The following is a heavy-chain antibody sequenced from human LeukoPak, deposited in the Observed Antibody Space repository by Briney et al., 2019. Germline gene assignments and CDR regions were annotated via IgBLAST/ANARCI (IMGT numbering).Heavy chain of an antibody. CDR2: IISDGSRK. D-gene: IGHD3-9*01. CDR3: ARDGSWYYDILTGYYKGYYYYGMDV. CDR1: GFPSSTNW. Sequence: GGSLRLSWPASGFPSSTNWSTWVRQLPGKGLVWFSRIISDGSRKSYADSVKGRFTISRDNAKNTLYLQMNSLRAEDTAVYYCARDGSWYYDILTGYYKGYYYYGMDVWGQGTTVTVSS. V-gene: IGHV3-74*01. J-gene: IGHJ6*02.